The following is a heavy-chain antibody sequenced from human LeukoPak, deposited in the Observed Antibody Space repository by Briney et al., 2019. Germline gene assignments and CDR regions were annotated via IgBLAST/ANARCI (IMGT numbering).Heavy chain of an antibody. D-gene: IGHD2-15*01. J-gene: IGHJ4*02. CDR3: AHDPADCSGGSCYSGY. CDR2: IKQDGSEK. V-gene: IGHV3-7*01. Sequence: GGSLRLSCAASGFTFSSYWTSWVRQAPGKGLEWVANIKQDGSEKYYVDSVKGRFTISRDNAKNSLYLQMNSLRAEDTAVYYCAHDPADCSGGSCYSGYWGQGTLVTVSS. CDR1: GFTFSSYW.